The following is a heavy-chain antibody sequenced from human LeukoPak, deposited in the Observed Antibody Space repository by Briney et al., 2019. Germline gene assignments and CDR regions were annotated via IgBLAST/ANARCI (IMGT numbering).Heavy chain of an antibody. CDR2: IKKDGSEK. Sequence: GGSLRLSCAASGFTFSTYWMSWVRQAPGKGLEWVGNIKKDGSEKYYVDPVKGRFTISRDNAKNSLYLQMNSLRAEDTAVYYCASFSVRSRDAFDIWGQGTMVTVSS. CDR1: GFTFSTYW. V-gene: IGHV3-7*01. CDR3: ASFSVRSRDAFDI. J-gene: IGHJ3*02. D-gene: IGHD3-10*01.